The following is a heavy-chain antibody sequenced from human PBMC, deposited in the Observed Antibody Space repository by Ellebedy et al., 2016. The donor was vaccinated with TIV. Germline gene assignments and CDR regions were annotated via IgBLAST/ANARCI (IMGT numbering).Heavy chain of an antibody. Sequence: MPSETLSLTCSVSACSIGRYFWPWIRQSPEKGLDWIGYVFSSGYTNYNPSLESRVTISIDTSKGQFSLRLTSVTAADTAVYYCARGYDNTGFYDCPYDHWGQGTLVTVSS. CDR2: VFSSGYT. J-gene: IGHJ4*02. CDR3: ARGYDNTGFYDCPYDH. V-gene: IGHV4-59*01. D-gene: IGHD2-21*02. CDR1: ACSIGRYF.